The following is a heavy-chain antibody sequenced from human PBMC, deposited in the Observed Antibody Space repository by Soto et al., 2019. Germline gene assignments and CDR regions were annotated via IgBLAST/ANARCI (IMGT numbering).Heavy chain of an antibody. CDR1: GYSFTSYW. CDR3: ARLAFNGYYYYGMDV. V-gene: IGHV5-51*01. CDR2: IYPGDSDT. J-gene: IGHJ6*02. Sequence: GESLKISCKGSGYSFTSYWSGWVRQMPGKGLEWMGIIYPGDSDTRYSPSFQGQVTISADKSISTAYLQWSSLKASDTAMYYCARLAFNGYYYYGMDVWGQGTTVTVSS.